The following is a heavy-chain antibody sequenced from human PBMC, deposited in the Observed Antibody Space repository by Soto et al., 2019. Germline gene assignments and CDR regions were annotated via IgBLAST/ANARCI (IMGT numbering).Heavy chain of an antibody. D-gene: IGHD3-10*01. Sequence: GGSLRLSCEASGFTFSKYAMSWVRQAPGEGLEWVSTITDTGGDTKYADSVRGRFTMSRDNSKKTLYLQMNSLRVEDSALYYCARGSTDSYPGSRIFDFWGRGTLVTVSS. CDR2: ITDTGGDT. CDR3: ARGSTDSYPGSRIFDF. CDR1: GFTFSKYA. J-gene: IGHJ4*02. V-gene: IGHV3-23*01.